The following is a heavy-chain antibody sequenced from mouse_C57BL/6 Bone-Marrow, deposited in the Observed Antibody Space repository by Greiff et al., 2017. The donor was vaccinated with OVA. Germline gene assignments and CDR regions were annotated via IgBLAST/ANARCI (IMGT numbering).Heavy chain of an antibody. J-gene: IGHJ3*01. V-gene: IGHV1-26*01. CDR2: INPNNGGT. D-gene: IGHD4-1*01. CDR1: GYTFTDYY. CDR3: ARRDWAPWFAY. Sequence: EVQLQQSGPELVKPGASVKISCKASGYTFTDYYMNWVKQSHGKSLEWIGDINPNNGGTSYNQKFKGKATLTVDKSSSTAYMELRSLTSEDSAVYYCARRDWAPWFAYWGQGTLVTVSA.